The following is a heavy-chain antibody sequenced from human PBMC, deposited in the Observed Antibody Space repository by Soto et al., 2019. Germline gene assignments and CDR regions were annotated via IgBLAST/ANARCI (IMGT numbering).Heavy chain of an antibody. CDR1: GFNFNTYG. J-gene: IGHJ4*02. Sequence: QVQLVESGGGVVQPGTSLRLSCVASGFNFNTYGMHWVRQAPGKGLEWVAVIWFDESDNYYADSVKGRFTISRDSSKNTLYLHMNSLRDEDTAVSYCARNIRWEPQFDNWGQGTLVTVSS. V-gene: IGHV3-33*01. CDR2: IWFDESDN. CDR3: ARNIRWEPQFDN. D-gene: IGHD4-17*01.